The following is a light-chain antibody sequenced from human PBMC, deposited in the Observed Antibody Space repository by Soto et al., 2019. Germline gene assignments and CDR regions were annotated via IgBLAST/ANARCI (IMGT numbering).Light chain of an antibody. CDR1: QSLLHSNGYNY. CDR2: LGS. CDR3: MRALQTPLT. Sequence: DIVITQSPLSLPVTPGEPASISCRSSQSLLHSNGYNYLDWYLQKPGQSPQLLIYLGSNRASGVPDRFSGSGSGTDFTLKISRVEAEDVGVYYCMRALQTPLTFGGGTKVEIK. J-gene: IGKJ4*01. V-gene: IGKV2-28*01.